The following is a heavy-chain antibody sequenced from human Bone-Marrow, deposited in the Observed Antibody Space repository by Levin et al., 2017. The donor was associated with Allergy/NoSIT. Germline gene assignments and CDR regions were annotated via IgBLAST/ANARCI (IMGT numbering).Heavy chain of an antibody. CDR3: TSGVAEYFGMDV. J-gene: IGHJ6*02. D-gene: IGHD2-8*01. CDR2: ISSTSSAK. CDR1: GFTFSDHY. Sequence: GESLKISCAASGFTFSDHYMSWIRQAPGKGLEWVSHISSTSSAKYYADSVKGRFTISRDNAKSSLYLQMNSLRAEDTAVYYCTSGVAEYFGMDVWGQGTTVTVSS. V-gene: IGHV3-11*01.